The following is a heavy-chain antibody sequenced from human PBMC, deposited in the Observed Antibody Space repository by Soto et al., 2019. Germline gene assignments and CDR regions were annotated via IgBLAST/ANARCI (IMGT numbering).Heavy chain of an antibody. J-gene: IGHJ4*02. CDR1: GYTFTSYA. D-gene: IGHD4-17*01. CDR3: AIDHGGDYSFDY. CDR2: INAGNGNT. Sequence: QVQLVQSGAEVKKPGASVKVSCKASGYTFTSYAMHWVRQAPGQRLEWMGWINAGNGNTKYSQKFQGRVTITRDTSASTAYMELSSLRSEDTAVYYCAIDHGGDYSFDYWGQGTLVTVSS. V-gene: IGHV1-3*01.